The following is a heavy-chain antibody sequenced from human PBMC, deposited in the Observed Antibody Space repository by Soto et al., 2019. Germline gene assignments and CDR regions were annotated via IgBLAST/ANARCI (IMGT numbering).Heavy chain of an antibody. V-gene: IGHV3-11*01. CDR1: GFTFRDYY. CDR3: ARDPLHHGSTFDY. Sequence: GGSLRLSCAASGFTFRDYYMRWIRQPPGKGLEWISYITSSGGTIYYADSVKGRFTISRDNAKNSLYLQMNGLRAEDTAVYYCARDPLHHGSTFDYWGQGTLVTVSS. J-gene: IGHJ4*02. CDR2: ITSSGGTI. D-gene: IGHD3-10*01.